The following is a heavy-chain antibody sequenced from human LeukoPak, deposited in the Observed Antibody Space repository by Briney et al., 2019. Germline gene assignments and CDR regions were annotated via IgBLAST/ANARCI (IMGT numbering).Heavy chain of an antibody. CDR1: GFTFDDYA. CDR2: ISGDGGST. D-gene: IGHD3-3*01. J-gene: IGHJ4*02. V-gene: IGHV3-43*02. Sequence: PGGSLRLSRAASGFTFDDYAMHWVRQAPGKGLEWVSLISGDGGSTYYADSVKGRFTISRDNSKNSLYLQMNSLRTEDTALYYCAKDRGPFWSGYYLDYWGQGTLVTVSS. CDR3: AKDRGPFWSGYYLDY.